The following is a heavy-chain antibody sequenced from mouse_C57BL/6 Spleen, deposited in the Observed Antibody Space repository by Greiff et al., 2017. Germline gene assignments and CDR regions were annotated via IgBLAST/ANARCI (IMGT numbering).Heavy chain of an antibody. CDR1: GFTFSDYY. Sequence: EVNVVESEGGLVQPGSSMKLSCTASGFTFSDYYMAWVRQVPEKGLEWVANINYDGSSTYYLDSLKSRFIISRDNAKNILYLQMSSLKSEDTATYYCAREGYYGRGYYFDYWGQGTTLTVSS. D-gene: IGHD1-1*01. CDR2: INYDGSST. J-gene: IGHJ2*01. V-gene: IGHV5-16*01. CDR3: AREGYYGRGYYFDY.